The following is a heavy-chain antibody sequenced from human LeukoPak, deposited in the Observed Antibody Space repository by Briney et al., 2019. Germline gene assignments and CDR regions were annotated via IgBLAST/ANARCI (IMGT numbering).Heavy chain of an antibody. J-gene: IGHJ4*02. Sequence: PSETLSLTCTVSGGSISSYYWSRIRQPPGKGLEWIGYIYYSGSTNYNPSLKSRVTISVDTSKNQFSLKLSSVTAADTAVYYCARHYREPLYYFDYWGQGTLVTVSS. CDR1: GGSISSYY. CDR3: ARHYREPLYYFDY. V-gene: IGHV4-59*08. CDR2: IYYSGST. D-gene: IGHD1-14*01.